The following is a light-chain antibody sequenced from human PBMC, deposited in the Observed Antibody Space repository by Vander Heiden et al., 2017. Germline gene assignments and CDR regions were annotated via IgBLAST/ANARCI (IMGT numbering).Light chain of an antibody. V-gene: IGLV1-44*01. J-gene: IGLJ2*01. CDR1: SSNIGSNT. CDR3: AAWDDSLNGPV. CDR2: SNN. Sequence: QSVLTQPPSASGPPGQRVTISCSGSSSNIGSNTVNWYQHLPGTAPKLLIYSNNQRPSGVPDRFSGSQSGTSASLAISGLQSEDEADYYCAAWDDSLNGPVFGGGTKLTVL.